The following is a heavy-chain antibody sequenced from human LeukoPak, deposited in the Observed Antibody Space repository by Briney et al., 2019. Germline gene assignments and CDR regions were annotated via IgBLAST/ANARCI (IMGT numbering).Heavy chain of an antibody. Sequence: SETLSLTCTVSGGSISSYYWSWIRQPAGKGLEWIGRIYTSGSTNYNPSLKSRVTISVDTYKNQFSLKLSSVTAADTAVYYCARDSFIAAAGTGGFDPWGQGTLVTVSS. J-gene: IGHJ5*02. V-gene: IGHV4-4*07. D-gene: IGHD6-13*01. CDR1: GGSISSYY. CDR2: IYTSGST. CDR3: ARDSFIAAAGTGGFDP.